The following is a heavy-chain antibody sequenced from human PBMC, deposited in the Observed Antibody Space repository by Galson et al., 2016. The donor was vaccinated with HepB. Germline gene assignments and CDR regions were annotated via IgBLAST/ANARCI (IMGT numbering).Heavy chain of an antibody. Sequence: CAISGDSVSSNSATWNWIRLSPSRGLEWLGRTYYRSRWYSDYALSVKSRITINADTSKSQFSLRLNSVTPEDTAVYYCARRTGNGFDVWGQGNPGHRLL. CDR3: ARRTGNGFDV. D-gene: IGHD1-1*01. V-gene: IGHV6-1*01. J-gene: IGHJ5*01. CDR2: TYYRSRWYS. CDR1: GDSVSSNSAT.